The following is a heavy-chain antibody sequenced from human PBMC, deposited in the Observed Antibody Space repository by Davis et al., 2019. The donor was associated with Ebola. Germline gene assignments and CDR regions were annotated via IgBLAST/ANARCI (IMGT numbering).Heavy chain of an antibody. V-gene: IGHV1-69*13. CDR1: GYTFTSYA. Sequence: SVKVSCKASGYTFTSYAMNWVRQAPGQGLEWMGGIIPIFGTANYAQKFQGRVTITADESTSTAYMELSSLRSEDTAVYYCARGPGYSYENSFDYWGQGTLVTVSS. J-gene: IGHJ4*02. CDR2: IIPIFGTA. D-gene: IGHD5-18*01. CDR3: ARGPGYSYENSFDY.